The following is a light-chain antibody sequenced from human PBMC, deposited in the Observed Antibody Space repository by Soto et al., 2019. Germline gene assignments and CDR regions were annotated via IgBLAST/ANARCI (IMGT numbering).Light chain of an antibody. Sequence: EIVLTQSPGTLSLSPGERATLSCRASQSMSSTYLAWYQQKPGQAPRLLIYGASSRASGIPDRFSGSWSGTDFTLTISRLEPEDFAVYYCQQYGSSPCTIGPGTKVDIK. CDR1: QSMSSTY. CDR3: QQYGSSPCT. CDR2: GAS. J-gene: IGKJ3*01. V-gene: IGKV3-20*01.